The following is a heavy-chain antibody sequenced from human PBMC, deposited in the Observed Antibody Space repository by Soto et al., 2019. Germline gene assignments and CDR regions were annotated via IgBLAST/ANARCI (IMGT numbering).Heavy chain of an antibody. CDR2: ISYDGSNK. CDR3: AKEGIAEYYYDSSGYYYYFDY. CDR1: GFTFSSYG. V-gene: IGHV3-30*18. D-gene: IGHD3-22*01. Sequence: QVQLVESGGGVVQPGRSLRLSCAASGFTFSSYGMHWVRQAPGKGLEWWAVISYDGSNKYYADSVKGRFTISRDNSKNMLYLQMNSLRAEDTAVYYCAKEGIAEYYYDSSGYYYYFDYWGQGTLVTVSS. J-gene: IGHJ4*02.